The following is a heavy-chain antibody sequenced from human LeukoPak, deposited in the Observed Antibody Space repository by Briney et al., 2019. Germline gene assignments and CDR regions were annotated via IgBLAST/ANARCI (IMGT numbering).Heavy chain of an antibody. J-gene: IGHJ4*02. V-gene: IGHV3-11*04. Sequence: GGSLRLSCAASGFTFSDYYMSWIRQAPGKGLEWVSYISSSGSTIYYADSVKGRFTISRDNAKNSLYLQMNSLRTEDTAVYYCARYGLEMATNRIDYWGQGTLVTVSS. CDR3: ARYGLEMATNRIDY. D-gene: IGHD5-24*01. CDR1: GFTFSDYY. CDR2: ISSSGSTI.